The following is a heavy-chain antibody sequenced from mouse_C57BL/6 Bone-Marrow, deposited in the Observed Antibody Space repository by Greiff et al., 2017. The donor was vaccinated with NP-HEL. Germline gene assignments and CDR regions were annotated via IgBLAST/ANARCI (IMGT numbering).Heavy chain of an antibody. J-gene: IGHJ3*01. V-gene: IGHV2-2*01. Sequence: QVHVKQSGPGLVQPSQSLSITCTVSGFSLTSYGVHWVRQSPGKGLEWLGVIWSGGSTDYNAAFISRLSISKDNSKSQVFFKMNSLQADDTAIYYCARKDYYGNHFAYWGQGTLVTVSA. CDR3: ARKDYYGNHFAY. CDR2: IWSGGST. D-gene: IGHD2-1*01. CDR1: GFSLTSYG.